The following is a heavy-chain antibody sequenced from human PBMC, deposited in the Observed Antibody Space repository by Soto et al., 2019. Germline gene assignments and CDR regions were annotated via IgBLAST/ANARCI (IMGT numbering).Heavy chain of an antibody. CDR3: ARDSGDRAFDI. V-gene: IGHV4-31*03. D-gene: IGHD3-10*01. CDR1: GGSISSDGYY. J-gene: IGHJ3*02. CDR2: IYYIGST. Sequence: PSETLSLTCTVSGGSISSDGYYWSWVRQHPVKGLEWMGYIYYIGSTYYNPTLKSRSIISLDTSRKQFSLNLSSVTAADTAIYYCARDSGDRAFDIWGQGTRVTVSS.